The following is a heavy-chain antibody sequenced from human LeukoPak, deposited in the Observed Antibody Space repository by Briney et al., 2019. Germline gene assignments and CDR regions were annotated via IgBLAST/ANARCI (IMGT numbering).Heavy chain of an antibody. V-gene: IGHV3-23*01. CDR2: ISRSGGST. D-gene: IGHD6-13*01. CDR3: AHPTEYSSSWYGNWFDP. J-gene: IGHJ5*02. Sequence: PGGSLRLSCAASGFTFGSYAMTWVRQAPGKGLEWVSAISRSGGSTYYADSVKGRFTISRDNPKNTLYLQMNSLRAEDTAVYYCAHPTEYSSSWYGNWFDPWGQGTLVTVSS. CDR1: GFTFGSYA.